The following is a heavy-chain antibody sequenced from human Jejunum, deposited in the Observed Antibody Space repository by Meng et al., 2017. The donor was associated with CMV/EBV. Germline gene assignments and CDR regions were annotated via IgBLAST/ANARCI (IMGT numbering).Heavy chain of an antibody. CDR2: INHRGST. Sequence: LACAVYGGSFSGYYWTWIRQPPGKGLEWIGEINHRGSTNYNPSLKSRVTISVDTSTKQFSLKVNSVTAADTAVYYCVRFGESFNWFDPWGQGNLVTLSS. J-gene: IGHJ5*02. D-gene: IGHD3-10*01. CDR1: GGSFSGYY. V-gene: IGHV4-34*01. CDR3: VRFGESFNWFDP.